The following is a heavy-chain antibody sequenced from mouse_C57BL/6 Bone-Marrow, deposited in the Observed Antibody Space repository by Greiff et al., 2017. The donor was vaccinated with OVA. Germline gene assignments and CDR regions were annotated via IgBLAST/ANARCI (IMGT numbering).Heavy chain of an antibody. D-gene: IGHD1-1*01. CDR2: IYPRSGNT. V-gene: IGHV1-81*01. Sequence: VQLQQSGAELARPGASVKLSCKASGYTFTSYGISWVKQSTGQGLEWIGEIYPRSGNTYYNEKFKGKATLTADKSSSTAYMELRSLTSEDSAVYFCARPYGSSLYYFDYWGQGTTLTVSS. J-gene: IGHJ2*01. CDR1: GYTFTSYG. CDR3: ARPYGSSLYYFDY.